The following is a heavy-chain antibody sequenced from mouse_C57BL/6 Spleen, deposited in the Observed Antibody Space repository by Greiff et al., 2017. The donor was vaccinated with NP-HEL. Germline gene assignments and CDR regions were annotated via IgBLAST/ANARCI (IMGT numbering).Heavy chain of an antibody. Sequence: EVKLVESGGGLVQPGGSLKLSCAASGFTFSDYYMYWVRQTPEKRLEWVAYISNGGGSTYYPDTVKGRFTISRDNAKNTLYLQMSRMKTEDTAMYYCARGLLLQYYFDYWGQGTTLTVSS. V-gene: IGHV5-12*01. J-gene: IGHJ2*01. CDR1: GFTFSDYY. CDR3: ARGLLLQYYFDY. D-gene: IGHD2-3*01. CDR2: ISNGGGST.